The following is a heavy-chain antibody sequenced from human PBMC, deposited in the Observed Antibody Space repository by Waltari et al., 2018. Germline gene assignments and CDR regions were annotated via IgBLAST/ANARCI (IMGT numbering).Heavy chain of an antibody. Sequence: QVQLVESGGGVVQPGRSLRLSCAASGFTFCSYAMHWVRQAPGKGLEWVAVISYDGSNKYYADSVKGRFTISRDNSKNTLYLQMNSLRAEDTAVYYCAREATSGSYYYFDYWGQGTLVTVSS. CDR2: ISYDGSNK. J-gene: IGHJ4*02. CDR1: GFTFCSYA. V-gene: IGHV3-30-3*01. D-gene: IGHD1-26*01. CDR3: AREATSGSYYYFDY.